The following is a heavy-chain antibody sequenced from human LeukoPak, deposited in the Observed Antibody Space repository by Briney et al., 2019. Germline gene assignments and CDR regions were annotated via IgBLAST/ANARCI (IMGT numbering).Heavy chain of an antibody. Sequence: GGSLRLSCAASGFTFSSYGMHWVRQAPGKGLEWVAVISYDGSNKYYADSVKGRFTISRDNSKNTLYLQMNSLRAEDTAVYYCAQLQMIVVENPPDYFDYWGQGTLVTVSS. J-gene: IGHJ4*02. D-gene: IGHD3-22*01. CDR2: ISYDGSNK. CDR3: AQLQMIVVENPPDYFDY. CDR1: GFTFSSYG. V-gene: IGHV3-30*18.